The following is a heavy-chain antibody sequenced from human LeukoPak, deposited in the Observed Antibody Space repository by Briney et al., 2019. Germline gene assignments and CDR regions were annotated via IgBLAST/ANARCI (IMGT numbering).Heavy chain of an antibody. CDR1: GYTFTSYG. CDR3: AILAFTIFGVEPYFDY. J-gene: IGHJ4*02. CDR2: ISAYNGNT. V-gene: IGHV1-18*01. D-gene: IGHD3-3*01. Sequence: ASVTVSCKASGYTFTSYGISWVRQAPGQGLEWMGWISAYNGNTNYAQKLQGRVTMTTDTSTSTAYMELRSLRSDDTAVYYCAILAFTIFGVEPYFDYWGQGTLVTVSS.